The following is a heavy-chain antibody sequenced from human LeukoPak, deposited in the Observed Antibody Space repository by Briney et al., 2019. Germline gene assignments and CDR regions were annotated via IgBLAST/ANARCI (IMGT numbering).Heavy chain of an antibody. J-gene: IGHJ4*02. CDR1: GFTFSSYA. V-gene: IGHV3-23*01. CDR2: ISGSGGST. D-gene: IGHD3-22*01. Sequence: PGGSLRLSCAASGFTFSSYAMSWVRQAPGKGLEWVSAISGSGGSTYYADSVKGRFTISRDNSKNTLYLQMNSLRAEDTAVYYCAKDLYYDSSGNYYRFFDYWGQGTLVTVSS. CDR3: AKDLYYDSSGNYYRFFDY.